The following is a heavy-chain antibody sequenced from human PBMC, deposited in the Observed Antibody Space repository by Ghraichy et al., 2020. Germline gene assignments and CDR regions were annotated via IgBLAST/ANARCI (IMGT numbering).Heavy chain of an antibody. CDR1: GFIFSDFY. V-gene: IGHV3-11*01. J-gene: IGHJ4*02. Sequence: GGSLRLSCAASGFIFSDFYMTWVHQAPGKGLEWVSYISTRGTNIQYADSVRGRFTVSRDDAENSLYLQMNSLRAEDTAVYYCARRHGYFDYWGQGTLVAVSS. CDR2: ISTRGTNI. CDR3: ARRHGYFDY.